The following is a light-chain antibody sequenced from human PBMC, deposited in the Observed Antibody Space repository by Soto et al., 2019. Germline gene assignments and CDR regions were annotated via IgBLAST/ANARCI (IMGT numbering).Light chain of an antibody. J-gene: IGKJ1*01. CDR2: GSS. CDR3: QLYNNWPPWT. CDR1: QSVSSN. Sequence: EIVMTQSPATLSVSPGERATLSCRASQSVSSNLAWYQQKPGQAPRLLIYGSSTMATGVPARFSGSGSETEFTLTISSLQSEDFAVYYCQLYNNWPPWTFGQGNKVEIK. V-gene: IGKV3-15*01.